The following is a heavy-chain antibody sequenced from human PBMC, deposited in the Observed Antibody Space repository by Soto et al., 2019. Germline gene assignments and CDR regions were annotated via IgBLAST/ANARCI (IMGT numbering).Heavy chain of an antibody. J-gene: IGHJ4*02. CDR3: AREIERLLGY. CDR2: ISYDGRNK. D-gene: IGHD3-3*01. Sequence: SLRLSCAASGFTFSSYAMHWVRQAPGKGLEWVAVISYDGRNKYYADSVKGRFTISRDNSKNTLYLQMNSLRADDTAVYYCAREIERLLGYWGQGTLVTVS. V-gene: IGHV3-30*04. CDR1: GFTFSSYA.